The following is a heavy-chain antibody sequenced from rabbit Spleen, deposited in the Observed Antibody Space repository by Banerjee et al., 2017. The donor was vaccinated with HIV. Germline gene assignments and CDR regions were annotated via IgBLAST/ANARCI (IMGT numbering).Heavy chain of an antibody. CDR3: ARDSGSSFSSYGMDL. CDR2: IELGSSGFT. D-gene: IGHD8-1*01. J-gene: IGHJ6*01. V-gene: IGHV1S40*01. Sequence: QSLEEPGGDLVKPGASLTLTCTASGVSFSDNSYMCWVRQAPGKGLEWIVGIELGSSGFTYFASWAKGRFTISKTSSTTVTLQMTSLTAADTATYFCARDSGSSFSSYGMDLWGPGTLVTVS. CDR1: GVSFSDNSY.